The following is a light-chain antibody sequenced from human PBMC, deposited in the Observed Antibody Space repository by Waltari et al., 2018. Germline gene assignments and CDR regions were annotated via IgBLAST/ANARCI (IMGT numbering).Light chain of an antibody. Sequence: QSVLTQPPSVSAAPGQRVTISCPGSSSHLVNTSVSWYQQVPGTAPKLLIYENDKRPSGISDRFSGYKSGTSATLGITGLQTGDEADYYCGTWDVSPGAGAFGGGTKLTVL. CDR3: GTWDVSPGAGA. CDR2: END. CDR1: SSHLVNTS. V-gene: IGLV1-51*02. J-gene: IGLJ3*02.